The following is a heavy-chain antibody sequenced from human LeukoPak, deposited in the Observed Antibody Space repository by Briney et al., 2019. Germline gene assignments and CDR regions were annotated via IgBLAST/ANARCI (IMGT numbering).Heavy chain of an antibody. CDR3: ARKGYCTNGVCYPSNWFDP. CDR1: GGTFSSYA. CDR2: IIPIFGTA. D-gene: IGHD2-8*01. J-gene: IGHJ5*02. Sequence: ASVKVSCKASGGTFSSYAISWVRQAPGQGLEWMGGIIPIFGTANYAQKFQGRVTITTDESTSTAYMELSSLRSEDTAVYYCARKGYCTNGVCYPSNWFDPWGQGTLVTVSS. V-gene: IGHV1-69*05.